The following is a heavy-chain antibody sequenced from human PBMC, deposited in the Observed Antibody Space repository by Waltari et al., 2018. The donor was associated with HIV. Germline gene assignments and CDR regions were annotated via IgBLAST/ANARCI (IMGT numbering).Heavy chain of an antibody. D-gene: IGHD6-6*01. CDR2: SRSSGNFK. V-gene: IGHV3-21*02. Sequence: EVQLVESGGGPVKPGKSLRLSCVTSGFIFNSYSMNWVRQAPGEGPEWVEYSRSSGNFKHYAGSVKGRFTISRDNAENSLYLQMNCLRAEDTAIYYCARDSRGSTWSLNWFDPWGQGTLVTVSS. J-gene: IGHJ5*02. CDR3: ARDSRGSTWSLNWFDP. CDR1: GFIFNSYS.